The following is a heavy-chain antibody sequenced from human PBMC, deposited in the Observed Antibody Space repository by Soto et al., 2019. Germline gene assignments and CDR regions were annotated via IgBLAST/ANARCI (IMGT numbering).Heavy chain of an antibody. D-gene: IGHD3-10*01. Sequence: SETLSLTCTVSGGSISSGGYYWSWIRQHPGKGLEWIGYINYSGSTYYNPSLKSRVTISVDTSKNTAYMELRSLRSDDTAIYYCARDRPGISVIRAVKTYNYFDPWGQGTLVTVSS. CDR2: INYSGST. CDR3: ARDRPGISVIRAVKTYNYFDP. CDR1: GGSISSGGYY. J-gene: IGHJ5*02. V-gene: IGHV4-31*03.